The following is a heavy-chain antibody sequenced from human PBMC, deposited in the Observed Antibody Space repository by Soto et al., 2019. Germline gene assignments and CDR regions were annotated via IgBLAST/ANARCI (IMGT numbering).Heavy chain of an antibody. D-gene: IGHD2-2*01. J-gene: IGHJ6*02. CDR3: ARPLGLVPAAIRNTYYYYYYGMDV. CDR1: GFTFSSYW. V-gene: IGHV3-74*01. CDR2: INSDGSST. Sequence: GVLRLSCAASGFTFSSYWMHWVRQAPGKGLVWVSRINSDGSSTSYADSVKGRFTISRDNAKNTLYLQMNSLRAEDTAVYYCARPLGLVPAAIRNTYYYYYYGMDVWGQGTTVTVSS.